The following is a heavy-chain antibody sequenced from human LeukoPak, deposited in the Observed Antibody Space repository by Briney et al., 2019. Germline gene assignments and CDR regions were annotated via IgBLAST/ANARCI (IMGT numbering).Heavy chain of an antibody. Sequence: GGSLRLSCAASGFTFSAYWMSWVRQAPGKGLEWVAKIKQDGSEKYYGDSVKGRFTISRDNAKNSLYLQMNSLRAEDTGVYYCARDYGDYSGLGMDVWGQGTTITVSS. CDR3: ARDYGDYSGLGMDV. CDR2: IKQDGSEK. CDR1: GFTFSAYW. V-gene: IGHV3-7*01. D-gene: IGHD4-17*01. J-gene: IGHJ6*02.